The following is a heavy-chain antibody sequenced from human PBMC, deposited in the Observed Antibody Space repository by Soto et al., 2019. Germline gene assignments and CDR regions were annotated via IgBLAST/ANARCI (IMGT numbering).Heavy chain of an antibody. V-gene: IGHV4-4*02. CDR1: GGSISSSNW. CDR3: ARVMITFGGVSVGGMDV. J-gene: IGHJ6*02. CDR2: IYHSGST. D-gene: IGHD3-16*02. Sequence: QVQLQESGPGLVKPSGTLSLTCAVSGGSISSSNWWSWVRQPPGKGLEWIGEIYHSGSTNYNPSLKSRVTISVDKSKNQFSLKLSSVSAADTAVYYWARVMITFGGVSVGGMDVWGQGTTVTVSS.